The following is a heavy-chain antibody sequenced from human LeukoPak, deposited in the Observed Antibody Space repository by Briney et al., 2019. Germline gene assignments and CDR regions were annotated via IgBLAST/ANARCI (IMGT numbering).Heavy chain of an antibody. J-gene: IGHJ4*02. Sequence: SETLSLTCTVSDGSISSYYWNWIRQPAGKGLGWIGRIYSSGSTNYNPSLKSRVTMSVDTSKNQFSLNLSSVTAADTALYYCARGSRNCSGGSCYSSWDYWGQGTLVTVSS. CDR3: ARGSRNCSGGSCYSSWDY. V-gene: IGHV4-4*07. CDR2: IYSSGST. D-gene: IGHD2-15*01. CDR1: DGSISSYY.